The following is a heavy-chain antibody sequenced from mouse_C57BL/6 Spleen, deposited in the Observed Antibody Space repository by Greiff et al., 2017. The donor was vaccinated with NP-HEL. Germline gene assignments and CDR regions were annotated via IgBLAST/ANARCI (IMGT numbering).Heavy chain of an antibody. V-gene: IGHV3-6*01. Sequence: EVKLQESGPGLVKPSQSLSLTCSVTGYSITSGYYWNWIRQFPGNKLEWMGYISYDGSNNYNPSLKNRISITRDTSKNQFFLKLNSVTTEDTATYYCARGSPYDYDGGYAMDYWGQGTSVTVSS. CDR1: GYSITSGYY. D-gene: IGHD2-4*01. J-gene: IGHJ4*01. CDR3: ARGSPYDYDGGYAMDY. CDR2: ISYDGSN.